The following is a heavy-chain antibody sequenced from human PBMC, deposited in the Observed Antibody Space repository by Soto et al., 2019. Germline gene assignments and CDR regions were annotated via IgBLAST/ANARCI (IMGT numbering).Heavy chain of an antibody. CDR2: INPKFGDT. CDR3: ARNRDYYYGRGSGNGHGV. D-gene: IGHD3-10*02. CDR1: GYTFTAYY. J-gene: IGHJ6*02. Sequence: QVQLVQSGAEVKEPGDSVRVSCEASGYTFTAYYIHWVRQAPGQGLEWMGWINPKFGDTTYAQDFQGRVSMTRDMSISTVYMELSSLTSDDTAIYYCARNRDYYYGRGSGNGHGVWGQGTTVTVFS. V-gene: IGHV1-2*02.